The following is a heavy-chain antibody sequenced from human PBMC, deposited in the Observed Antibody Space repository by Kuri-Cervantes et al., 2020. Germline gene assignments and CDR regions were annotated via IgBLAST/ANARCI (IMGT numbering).Heavy chain of an antibody. D-gene: IGHD2-2*02. V-gene: IGHV3-53*01. J-gene: IGHJ6*03. Sequence: GESLKISCAASGFTVSSNYMSWVRQAPGKGLEWVSVIYSGGSTYYADSVKGRFTISRDNSKNTLYLQMNSLRAEDTAVYYCARGIYCSSTSCYREEYYYYYMDVWGKGTTVTVSS. CDR3: ARGIYCSSTSCYREEYYYYYMDV. CDR2: IYSGGST. CDR1: GFTVSSNY.